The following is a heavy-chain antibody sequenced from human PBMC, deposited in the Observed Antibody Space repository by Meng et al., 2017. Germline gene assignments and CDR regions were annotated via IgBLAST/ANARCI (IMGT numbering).Heavy chain of an antibody. V-gene: IGHV4-61*01. D-gene: IGHD4-17*01. J-gene: IGHJ4*02. Sequence: QVRLQESCPGLVRPSETLSLTCTVSGGSVGSGNYYWSWIRQPPGKGLEWIGYIVYSGSTTYNPSLKTRVTISVDTSKNQFSLKLTSVTAADTAVYFCARDVGGDYETLFDYWGQGTLVTVSS. CDR2: IVYSGST. CDR1: GGSVGSGNYY. CDR3: ARDVGGDYETLFDY.